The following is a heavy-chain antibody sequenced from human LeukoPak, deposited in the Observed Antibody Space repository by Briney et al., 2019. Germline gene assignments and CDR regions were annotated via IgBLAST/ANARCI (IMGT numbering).Heavy chain of an antibody. CDR1: GYTFTSYD. V-gene: IGHV1-8*01. CDR2: MNPNSGNT. Sequence: ASVKVSCKASGYTFTSYDINWVRQATGQGLEWMGWMNPNSGNTGYAQKFQGRVTMTRSTSISTAYMELSSLRSEDTAVYYCAKEEGWSPRTRGYMDVWGKGTTVTISS. J-gene: IGHJ6*03. CDR3: AKEEGWSPRTRGYMDV. D-gene: IGHD2-2*01.